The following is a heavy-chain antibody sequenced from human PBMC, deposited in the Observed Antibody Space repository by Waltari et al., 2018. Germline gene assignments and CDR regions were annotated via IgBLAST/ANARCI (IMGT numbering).Heavy chain of an antibody. CDR3: ARPKTSYYYDSSGYADAFDI. CDR2: SVPSFGTA. Sequence: QVQLVQSGAEVKKPGSSVKVSCKASGDTFSRYAIRWLRQAPGQGLEWMGTSVPSFGTANYARKFQGRVTLTADKSTSTAYMELNSLTFEDTAVYYCARPKTSYYYDSSGYADAFDIWGQGTMVTVSS. J-gene: IGHJ3*02. D-gene: IGHD3-22*01. CDR1: GDTFSRYA. V-gene: IGHV1-69*08.